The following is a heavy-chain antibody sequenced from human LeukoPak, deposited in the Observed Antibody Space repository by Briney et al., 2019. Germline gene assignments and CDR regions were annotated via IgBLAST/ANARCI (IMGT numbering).Heavy chain of an antibody. CDR2: IIPIFGTA. CDR3: ARDRGGSFLDY. CDR1: GGTFSSYA. V-gene: IGHV1-69*05. Sequence: ASVKVSCKASGGTFSSYAISWVRQAPGQGLEWMRGIIPIFGTANYAQKLQGRVTMTTDTSTSTAYMELRSLRSDDTAVYYCARDRGGSFLDYWGQGTLVTVSS. D-gene: IGHD2-15*01. J-gene: IGHJ4*02.